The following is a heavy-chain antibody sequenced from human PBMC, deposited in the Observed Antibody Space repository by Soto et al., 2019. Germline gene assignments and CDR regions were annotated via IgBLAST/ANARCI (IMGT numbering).Heavy chain of an antibody. J-gene: IGHJ5*02. CDR2: IYYSGST. Sequence: PSETLSLTCTVCGGSISSSSYYWGWIRQPPGKGLEWIGSIYYSGSTYYNPSLKSRVTISVDTSKNQFSLKLSSVTAADTAVYYFARHVGLPDFWSGRTHHNWFDPFGQRTLVTVCS. CDR1: GGSISSSSYY. V-gene: IGHV4-39*01. D-gene: IGHD3-3*01. CDR3: ARHVGLPDFWSGRTHHNWFDP.